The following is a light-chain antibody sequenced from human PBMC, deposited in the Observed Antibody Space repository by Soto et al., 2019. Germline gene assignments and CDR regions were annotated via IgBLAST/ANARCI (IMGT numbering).Light chain of an antibody. Sequence: EIVMTQSPATLSVSPGERATLSCRASQSVSSNLAWYQQKRGQAPRLLIYGAATRATGIPARFSARGSGTEFTLTNSSLQSEDFAVYYCQQYNDWPPYTFGRGTKLEIK. J-gene: IGKJ2*01. CDR2: GAA. CDR1: QSVSSN. CDR3: QQYNDWPPYT. V-gene: IGKV3-15*01.